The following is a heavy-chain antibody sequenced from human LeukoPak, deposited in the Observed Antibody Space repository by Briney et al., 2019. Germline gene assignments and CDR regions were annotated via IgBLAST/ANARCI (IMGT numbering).Heavy chain of an antibody. J-gene: IGHJ5*02. V-gene: IGHV1-18*01. CDR1: GYTSTNYG. D-gene: IGHD6-19*01. CDR3: ARDVGITVADSFDP. CDR2: ISINRGNT. Sequence: ASVKVSCKASGYTSTNYGISWVRQAPGQGLEWMGWISINRGNTNYAQKFQGRVSMTTDTSTSTAYMELRGLRSDDTAMYYCARDVGITVADSFDPWGQGTLVTVPS.